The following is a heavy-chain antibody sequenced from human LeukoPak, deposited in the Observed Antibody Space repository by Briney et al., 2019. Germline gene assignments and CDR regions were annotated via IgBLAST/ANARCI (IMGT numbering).Heavy chain of an antibody. Sequence: PSETLSLTCTVSGASITSYHWSWFRQPPGKGLEWTGCLLKTGGTLHSPSLKSRVTMSVDSPKNQFSLKLASVTVADTAIYYCARLNKEGGSHLDFDSWGQGILVTVSS. D-gene: IGHD5-12*01. V-gene: IGHV4-59*08. CDR1: GASITSYH. CDR3: ARLNKEGGSHLDFDS. CDR2: LLKTGGT. J-gene: IGHJ4*02.